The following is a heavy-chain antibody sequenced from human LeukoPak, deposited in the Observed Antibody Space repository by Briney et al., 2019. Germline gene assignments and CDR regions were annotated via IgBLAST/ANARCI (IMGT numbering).Heavy chain of an antibody. CDR2: INPNSGGT. CDR3: ARDHIVVVIDYYGMDV. J-gene: IGHJ6*02. CDR1: GYTFTDYY. Sequence: ASVKVSCKASGYTFTDYYIHWVRQAPGQGLEWMGWINPNSGGTNYAQKFQGRVTMTRDTSISTPYMELSRLRSDDTAVYHCARDHIVVVIDYYGMDVWGQGTTVTVSS. V-gene: IGHV1-2*02. D-gene: IGHD2-21*01.